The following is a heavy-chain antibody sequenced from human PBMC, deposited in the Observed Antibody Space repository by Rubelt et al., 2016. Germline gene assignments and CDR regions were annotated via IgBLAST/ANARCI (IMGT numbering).Heavy chain of an antibody. CDR3: ARLDSSSWTVDY. V-gene: IGHV4-38-2*02. J-gene: IGHJ4*02. CDR2: IYHSGST. Sequence: QVQLQESGPGLVKPSETLSLTCTVSGYSISSGYYWGWIRQPPGKGLEWIGSIYHSGSTYYNPSLKSRVPISVDTSKNQFSLKLSSVTAADTAVYYCARLDSSSWTVDYWGQGTLVTVSS. CDR1: GYSISSGYY. D-gene: IGHD6-13*01.